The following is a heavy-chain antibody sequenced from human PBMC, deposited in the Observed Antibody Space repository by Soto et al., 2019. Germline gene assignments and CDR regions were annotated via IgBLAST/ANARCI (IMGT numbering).Heavy chain of an antibody. CDR3: ARDGLGGSGVYYGMDV. CDR1: GYTFTGYY. Sequence: GASVKVSCKASGYTFTGYYMHWVRQAPGQGLEWMGWINPNSGGTNYAQKFQGWVTMTRDTSISTAYMELSRLRSDDTAVYYCARDGLGGSGVYYGMDVWGQGTTVTVSS. J-gene: IGHJ6*02. D-gene: IGHD6-19*01. CDR2: INPNSGGT. V-gene: IGHV1-2*04.